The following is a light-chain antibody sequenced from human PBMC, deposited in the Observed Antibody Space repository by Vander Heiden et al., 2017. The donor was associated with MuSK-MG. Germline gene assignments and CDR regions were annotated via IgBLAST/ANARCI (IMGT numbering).Light chain of an antibody. CDR3: NSRDSSGNHLGV. Sequence: SSELTQDPAVSVALGQTVRITYQGDSLRSYYASWYQQKPGQAPVRVISGKNNRPPVIPDRFSGSSSGNTASLTITGAQAEDEADYYCNSRDSSGNHLGVFGTGTKVTVL. CDR1: SLRSYY. V-gene: IGLV3-19*01. J-gene: IGLJ1*01. CDR2: GKN.